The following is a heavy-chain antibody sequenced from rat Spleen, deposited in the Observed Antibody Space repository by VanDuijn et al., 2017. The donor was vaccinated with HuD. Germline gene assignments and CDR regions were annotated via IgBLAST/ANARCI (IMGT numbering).Heavy chain of an antibody. CDR2: ISTGGDNI. Sequence: EVQLVESGGGSVQPGRSLKISCTASGLTFSYYDMAWVRQAPTKGLEWIASISTGGDNIYDRDSVKGRFTISRDDAKNTQYLQMDSLRAEDTAPYYCTRHGGLRNWFAYWGQGTLVTVSS. V-gene: IGHV5S13*01. CDR1: GLTFSYYD. D-gene: IGHD1-11*01. CDR3: TRHGGLRNWFAY. J-gene: IGHJ3*01.